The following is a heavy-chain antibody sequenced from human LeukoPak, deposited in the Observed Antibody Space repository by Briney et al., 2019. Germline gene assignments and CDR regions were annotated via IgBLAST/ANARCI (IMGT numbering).Heavy chain of an antibody. D-gene: IGHD3-3*01. CDR2: ISGSGTST. Sequence: GGSLRLSCAASGFTFNNFPMARVRQAPGKGLEWVSAISGSGTSTYYADSVKVRFTISRDNSKNTLYVQMNSLRAEDTAVYYCAKDGVDYDFWSGYFHVDYWGQGILVTVSS. CDR3: AKDGVDYDFWSGYFHVDY. CDR1: GFTFNNFP. J-gene: IGHJ4*02. V-gene: IGHV3-23*01.